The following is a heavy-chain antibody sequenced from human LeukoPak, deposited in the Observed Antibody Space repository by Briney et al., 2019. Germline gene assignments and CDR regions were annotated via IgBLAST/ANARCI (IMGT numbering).Heavy chain of an antibody. V-gene: IGHV3-23*01. CDR3: AKESGYYDSSGYYIKWFDY. CDR1: GFTFSSYA. J-gene: IGHJ4*02. D-gene: IGHD3-22*01. Sequence: GGSLRLSCAASGFTFSSYAMSWVRQAPAKGLERVSAISGSGGSTYYADSVKGRFTISRDNSKNTLYLQMNSLRAEDTAVYYCAKESGYYDSSGYYIKWFDYWGQGTLVTVSS. CDR2: ISGSGGST.